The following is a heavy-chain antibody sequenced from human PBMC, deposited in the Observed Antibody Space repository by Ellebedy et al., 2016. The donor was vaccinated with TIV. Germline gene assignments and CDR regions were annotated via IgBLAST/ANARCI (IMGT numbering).Heavy chain of an antibody. Sequence: PGGSLRLSCAASGFTVNNNYMSWVRQAPGKGLEWVSVIYSGGGISYLESVRGRFTISRDNPKNTVYLQMNSMRAEDTAVYFCVGGPLGIRKWGQGTLVTVSS. CDR1: GFTVNNNY. CDR2: IYSGGGI. CDR3: VGGPLGIRK. V-gene: IGHV3-53*01. J-gene: IGHJ4*02. D-gene: IGHD3-16*01.